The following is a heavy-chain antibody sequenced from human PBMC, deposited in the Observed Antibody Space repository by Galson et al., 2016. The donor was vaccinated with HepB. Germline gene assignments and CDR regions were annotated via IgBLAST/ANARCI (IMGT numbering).Heavy chain of an antibody. D-gene: IGHD4-23*01. J-gene: IGHJ4*02. V-gene: IGHV3-21*01. CDR3: ARALRWSSPFDY. CDR2: IDGSDSYI. CDR1: GLSLSDYS. Sequence: SLRLSCAASGLSLSDYSMNWLRQAPGKGLEWVSCIDGSDSYIHYADSVKGRFTISRDNAKNLLYLQMNSLRAEDTAVYFCARALRWSSPFDYWGQGALVTVSS.